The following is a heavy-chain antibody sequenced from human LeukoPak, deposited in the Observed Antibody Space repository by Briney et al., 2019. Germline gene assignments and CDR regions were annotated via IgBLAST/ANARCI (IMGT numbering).Heavy chain of an antibody. D-gene: IGHD3-3*01. CDR3: HDFWSDNWFDP. CDR2: ISGSGGST. Sequence: GGSLRLSCAASGFTFSSYAMSWVRQAPGKGLEWVSAISGSGGSTYYADSVKGRFTISRDNSKNTLYLQTNSLRAEDTAVYYCHDFWSDNWFDPWGQGTLVTVSS. CDR1: GFTFSSYA. V-gene: IGHV3-23*01. J-gene: IGHJ5*02.